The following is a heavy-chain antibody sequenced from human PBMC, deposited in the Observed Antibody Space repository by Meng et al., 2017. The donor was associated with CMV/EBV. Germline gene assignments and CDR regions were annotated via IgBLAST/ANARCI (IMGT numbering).Heavy chain of an antibody. Sequence: QVQLQESGPGLVKPSETRALTCTVSGGSISSYYWSWIRQPAGKGLEWIGRIYTSGSTNYNPSLKSRVTMSVDTSKNQFSLKLSSVTAADTAVYYCARDLMNCSSTSCANWFDPWGQGTLVTVFS. CDR2: IYTSGST. CDR1: GGSISSYY. D-gene: IGHD2-2*01. CDR3: ARDLMNCSSTSCANWFDP. V-gene: IGHV4-4*07. J-gene: IGHJ5*02.